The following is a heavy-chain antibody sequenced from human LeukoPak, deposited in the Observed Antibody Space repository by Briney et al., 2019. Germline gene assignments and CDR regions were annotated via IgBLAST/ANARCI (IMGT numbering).Heavy chain of an antibody. CDR3: ARHAGSSWYGAYAFDI. J-gene: IGHJ3*02. D-gene: IGHD6-13*01. CDR2: IYPGDSDT. CDR1: GYSFTTYW. V-gene: IGHV5-51*01. Sequence: GXSLKISWKGSGYSFTTYWIGGVRQMPGKGLEGMGIIYPGDSDTRYSPSFQGQVTISEDKYSSTAYLQWSSLQASDSAMYYCARHAGSSWYGAYAFDIWGQGTMVTVSS.